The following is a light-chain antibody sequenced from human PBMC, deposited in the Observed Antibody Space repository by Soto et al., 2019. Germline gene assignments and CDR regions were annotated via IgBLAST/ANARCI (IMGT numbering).Light chain of an antibody. CDR2: VDSDGSH. Sequence: QPVLTQSPSASASLGASVNLTCTLSSGHTTYSIAWHQQRPEKGPRFLMKVDSDGSHRKGDGITDRFSGSSSGAERYLTISSLQSEDEADYYCQSWGTGVVFGGGTKLTVL. CDR3: QSWGTGVV. CDR1: SGHTTYS. J-gene: IGLJ2*01. V-gene: IGLV4-69*01.